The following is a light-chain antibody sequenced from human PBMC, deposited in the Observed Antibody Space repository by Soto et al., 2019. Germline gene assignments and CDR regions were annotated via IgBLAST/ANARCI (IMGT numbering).Light chain of an antibody. Sequence: AIRMTQSPSSFSASTGDRVTISCRASQAIGPFLAWYQQKPGKAPNLLIYSASTLQSGVPSRFSGSGSGTDFTLTISSLQSEDFATYYCQQYMRYPATFGQGTRL. CDR2: SAS. CDR3: QQYMRYPAT. J-gene: IGKJ5*01. CDR1: QAIGPF. V-gene: IGKV1-8*01.